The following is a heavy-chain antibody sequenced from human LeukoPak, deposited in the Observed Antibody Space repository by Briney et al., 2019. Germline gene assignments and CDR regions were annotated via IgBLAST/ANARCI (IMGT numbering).Heavy chain of an antibody. CDR3: TRDHYYDSRGYFNWFDP. CDR2: IFYSGST. Sequence: SETLSLTCTVSGASITSYYWTWIRQPPGKGLEWIGYIFYSGSTKYNPSLKSRVTISLDTSKKQFSLKLTSVIAADTAVYYCTRDHYYDSRGYFNWFDPWGQGTLVTVSS. V-gene: IGHV4-59*01. CDR1: GASITSYY. J-gene: IGHJ5*02. D-gene: IGHD3-22*01.